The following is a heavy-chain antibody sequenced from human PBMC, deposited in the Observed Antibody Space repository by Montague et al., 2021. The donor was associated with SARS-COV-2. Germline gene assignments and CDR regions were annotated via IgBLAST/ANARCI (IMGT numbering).Heavy chain of an antibody. CDR1: GGSINSGNYY. V-gene: IGHV4-31*03. Sequence: TLSLTCTVSGGSINSGNYYWSWIRQHPGKGLEWIGYIHYSGSSYYSPSLRSRLTISMDTSKKQLSLTVNSVTAADTAVYYCARGSGNLDPPDRWGQGTLVTVSS. CDR2: IHYSGSS. CDR3: ARGSGNLDPPDR. J-gene: IGHJ4*03. D-gene: IGHD6-19*01.